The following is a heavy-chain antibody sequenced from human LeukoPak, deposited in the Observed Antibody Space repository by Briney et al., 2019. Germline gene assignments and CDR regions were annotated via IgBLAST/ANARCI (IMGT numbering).Heavy chain of an antibody. Sequence: GGSLRLSCAASGFTFTRHWMSWVRQAPGKGLEWVSVITGSGGNTYYADPVKGRFTISKDNSKNTVYLQMSSLRVDDTAVYYCAKAASSSWPSYYYGMDVWGQGTTVTVSS. V-gene: IGHV3-23*01. J-gene: IGHJ6*02. D-gene: IGHD6-13*01. CDR2: ITGSGGNT. CDR3: AKAASSSWPSYYYGMDV. CDR1: GFTFTRHW.